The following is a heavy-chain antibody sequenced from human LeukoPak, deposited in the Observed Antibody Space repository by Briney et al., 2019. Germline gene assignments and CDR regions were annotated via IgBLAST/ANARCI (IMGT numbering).Heavy chain of an antibody. J-gene: IGHJ5*02. V-gene: IGHV4-4*02. CDR1: GGSISSSNW. CDR2: IYHSGST. CDR3: AAIDPGIAAAGKVFGFDP. Sequence: SGTLSLTCAVSGGSISSSNWWSWVRPPPGKGLEWIGEIYHSGSTNYNPSLKSRVTISVDKSKNQFSLKLSSVTAADTAVYYCAAIDPGIAAAGKVFGFDPWGQGTLVTVSS. D-gene: IGHD6-13*01.